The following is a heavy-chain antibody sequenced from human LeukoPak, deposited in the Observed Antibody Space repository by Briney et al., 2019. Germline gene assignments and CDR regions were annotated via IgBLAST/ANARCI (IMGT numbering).Heavy chain of an antibody. D-gene: IGHD5-24*01. CDR1: GFTFSGYN. V-gene: IGHV3-48*04. Sequence: GGSLRLSCAASGFTFSGYNMNWVRQAPGKGLEWVSFISSSSTSTIYYADSVKGRFTISRDNAKNSLYLQMNSLRAEDTAVCYCASGSRDGYNYRFDYWGQGTLVTVSS. CDR3: ASGSRDGYNYRFDY. CDR2: ISSSSTSTI. J-gene: IGHJ4*02.